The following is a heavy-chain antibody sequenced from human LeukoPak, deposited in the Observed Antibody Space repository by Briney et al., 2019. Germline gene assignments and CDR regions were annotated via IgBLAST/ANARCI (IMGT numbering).Heavy chain of an antibody. Sequence: GGSLRLSCAASGFTVSSSYMSWVRQAPGKGLEWVSVIYSGGSTYYADSVKGRFTISRDNSKNTLYLQMNSLRAEDTAVYYCARDSITMVRGVTKYNWFDPWGQGTLVTVSS. J-gene: IGHJ5*02. CDR2: IYSGGST. V-gene: IGHV3-66*01. CDR3: ARDSITMVRGVTKYNWFDP. CDR1: GFTVSSSY. D-gene: IGHD3-10*01.